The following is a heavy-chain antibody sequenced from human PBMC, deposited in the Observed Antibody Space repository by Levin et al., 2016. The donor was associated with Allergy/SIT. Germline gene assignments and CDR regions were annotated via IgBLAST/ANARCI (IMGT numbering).Heavy chain of an antibody. CDR3: ARDSSSGPYYYYGMDV. V-gene: IGHV3-53*04. J-gene: IGHJ6*02. CDR2: IYSGGST. D-gene: IGHD6-6*01. Sequence: WIRQPPGKGLEWVSVIYSGGSTYYADSVKGRFTISRHNSKNTLYLQMNSLRAEDTAVYYCARDSSSGPYYYYGMDVWGQGTTVTVSS.